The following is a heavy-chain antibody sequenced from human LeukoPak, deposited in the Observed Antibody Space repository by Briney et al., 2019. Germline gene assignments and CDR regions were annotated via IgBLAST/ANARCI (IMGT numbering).Heavy chain of an antibody. J-gene: IGHJ4*02. Sequence: PGGSLRLSCAASGFTVNSNYMTWVRQAPGKGLEWVSVIYSGGSTYYADSVKGRFTTSRDNSKNTLYLQMNSLRAEDTAVYYCASGPREIQPEDYWGQGTLVTVSS. V-gene: IGHV3-66*02. CDR3: ASGPREIQPEDY. CDR2: IYSGGST. CDR1: GFTVNSNY. D-gene: IGHD5-18*01.